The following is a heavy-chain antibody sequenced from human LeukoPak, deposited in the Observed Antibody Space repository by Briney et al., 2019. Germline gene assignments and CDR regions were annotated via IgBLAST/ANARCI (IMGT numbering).Heavy chain of an antibody. J-gene: IGHJ4*02. V-gene: IGHV3-66*01. CDR1: GFTVSTNY. CDR2: IYSGGST. D-gene: IGHD6-19*01. CDR3: ARDGSSGWQHDY. Sequence: PGGSLRLSCAASGFTVSTNYMSWVRQAPGKGLEWVSVIYSGGSTSYADSVKGRFTISRDNSKNTLYVQMNNVRAEDTAAYYCARDGSSGWQHDYWGQGTLVTVSS.